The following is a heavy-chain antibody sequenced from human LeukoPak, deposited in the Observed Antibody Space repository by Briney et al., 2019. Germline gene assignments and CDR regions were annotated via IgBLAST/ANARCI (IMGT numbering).Heavy chain of an antibody. CDR1: GVSFSTCDYY. CDR3: ARQRSVAAGRRLSFCYH. Sequence: SETLTLTCSVSGVSFSTCDYYSGWIRQPPGKGLEWISSVYYNKNTYFNPSLKSRLTISVDTSKNQFSVRLSSVTAADTAVYYCARQRSVAAGRRLSFCYHWGRDNLVSVSS. J-gene: IGHJ1*01. D-gene: IGHD6-6*01. V-gene: IGHV4-39*01. CDR2: VYYNKNT.